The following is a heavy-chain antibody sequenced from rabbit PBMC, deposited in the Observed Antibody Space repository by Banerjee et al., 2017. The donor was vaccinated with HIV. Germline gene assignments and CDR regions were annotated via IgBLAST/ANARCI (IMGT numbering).Heavy chain of an antibody. CDR3: ARDYGYAGDNYRAFNL. CDR1: GIDFSSYG. CDR2: IYPDYGST. J-gene: IGHJ4*01. Sequence: QEHLVESGGGLVTLGGSLKLTCKASGIDFSSYGISWVRQAPGKGLEWIAYIYPDYGSTDYASWVNGRFTISLDNAQNTVFLQMTSLTAADTATYFCARDYGYAGDNYRAFNLWGPGTLVTVS. V-gene: IGHV1S47*01. D-gene: IGHD4-2*01.